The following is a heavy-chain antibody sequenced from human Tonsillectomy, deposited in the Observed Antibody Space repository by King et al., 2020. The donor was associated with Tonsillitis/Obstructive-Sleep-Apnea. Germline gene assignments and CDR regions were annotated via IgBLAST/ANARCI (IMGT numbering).Heavy chain of an antibody. V-gene: IGHV1-46*01. CDR2: INPSDGIN. J-gene: IGHJ4*02. Sequence: QLVQSGAEVKKPGASVKVSCKASGYTFTRNYVHWVRQAPGQGLEWLGIINPSDGINTYAQKFQGRVTMNRDTSTSTFNMELSSRRAEDTAVYYCVRDDKDGRHLDYWGQGSLVSVSS. CDR3: VRDDKDGRHLDY. D-gene: IGHD2-15*01. CDR1: GYTFTRNY.